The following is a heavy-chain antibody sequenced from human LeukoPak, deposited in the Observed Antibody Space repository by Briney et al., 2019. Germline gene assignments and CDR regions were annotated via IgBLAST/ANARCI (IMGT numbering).Heavy chain of an antibody. CDR3: ARDGVGRDGYNSYYFDY. Sequence: SVKVSCKASGGTFSSYAISWVRQAPGQGLEWMGRIIPIFGTANYAQKFQDRVTITTDESTSTAYMELSSLRSEDTAVYYCARDGVGRDGYNSYYFDYWGQGTLVTVSS. CDR1: GGTFSSYA. J-gene: IGHJ4*02. CDR2: IIPIFGTA. V-gene: IGHV1-69*05. D-gene: IGHD5-24*01.